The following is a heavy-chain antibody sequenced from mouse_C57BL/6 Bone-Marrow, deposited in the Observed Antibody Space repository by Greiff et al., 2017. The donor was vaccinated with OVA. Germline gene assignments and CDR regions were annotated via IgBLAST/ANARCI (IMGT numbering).Heavy chain of an antibody. CDR2: IWSGGST. J-gene: IGHJ3*01. CDR1: GFSLTSYG. CDR3: ASYYDYSAWFAY. D-gene: IGHD2-4*01. V-gene: IGHV2-2*01. Sequence: VQLQQSGPGLVQPSQSLSITCTVSGFSLTSYGVHWVRQSPGKGLEWLGVIWSGGSTDYNAAFISRLSISKDNSKSQVFFKMNSLQADDTAIYYCASYYDYSAWFAYWGQGTLVTVSA.